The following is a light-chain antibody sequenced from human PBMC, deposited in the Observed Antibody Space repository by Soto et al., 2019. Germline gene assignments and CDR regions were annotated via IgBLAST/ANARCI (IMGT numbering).Light chain of an antibody. CDR2: EGS. CDR1: SSDVGSYNL. Sequence: QSVLTQPASVSGSPGQSITISCTGTSSDVGSYNLVSWYQQHQGKAPKLMIYEGSKRPSGVSNRFSGSKSGNTASLTISGLHAEDEADYYCCSYAGSSTYVVFGGGTKLTVL. V-gene: IGLV2-23*01. J-gene: IGLJ2*01. CDR3: CSYAGSSTYVV.